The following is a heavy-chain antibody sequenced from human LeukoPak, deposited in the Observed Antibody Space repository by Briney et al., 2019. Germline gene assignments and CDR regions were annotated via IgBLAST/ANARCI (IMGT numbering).Heavy chain of an antibody. D-gene: IGHD5-24*01. J-gene: IGHJ6*03. CDR2: ISSSSTFI. V-gene: IGHV3-21*01. Sequence: GGSLRLSCAASGFSFSSYSMNWVRQAPGKGLEWVSSISSSSTFIYYYADSVKGRFTISRDNAKNSLYLQMNSLRPEDTAVYYCARDGRRRWLRVYYYYYYMDVWGKGTTVTISS. CDR1: GFSFSSYS. CDR3: ARDGRRRWLRVYYYYYYMDV.